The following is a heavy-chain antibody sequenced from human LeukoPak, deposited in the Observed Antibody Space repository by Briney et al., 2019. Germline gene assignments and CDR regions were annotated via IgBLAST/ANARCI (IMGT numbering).Heavy chain of an antibody. CDR1: GYTFTGYY. CDR2: INPNSGGT. D-gene: IGHD6-19*01. CDR3: TRAGDSSGWFDY. V-gene: IGHV1-2*06. Sequence: ASVKVSCXASGYTFTGYYMHWVRQAPGQGLEWMGRINPNSGGTNYAQKFQGRVTMTRDTSISTAYMEQSRLRSDDTAVYYCTRAGDSSGWFDYWGQGTLVTVSS. J-gene: IGHJ4*02.